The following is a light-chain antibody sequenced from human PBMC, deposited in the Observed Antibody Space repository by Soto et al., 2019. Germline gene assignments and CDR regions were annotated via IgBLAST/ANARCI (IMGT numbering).Light chain of an antibody. CDR2: AVT. CDR1: SSDVGAYDR. Sequence: QSALTQPPSASGSPGQSVTISCTGTSSDVGAYDRVSWYQQHPGKPPKLIIYAVTDRTSGVPDRFSGSKSGNTASLTVSGLQAEDEADYYCGSWDSSLSAYVFGTGTKVTVL. V-gene: IGLV2-8*01. J-gene: IGLJ1*01. CDR3: GSWDSSLSAYV.